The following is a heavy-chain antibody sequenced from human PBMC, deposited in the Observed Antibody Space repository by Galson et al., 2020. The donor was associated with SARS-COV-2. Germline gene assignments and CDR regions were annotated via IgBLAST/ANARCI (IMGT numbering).Heavy chain of an antibody. V-gene: IGHV4-38-2*01. Sequence: SQPLSLTCAVSGYSVSTTNYWGWVRLAPGKGLEWIGSIYPSGRTYYNPSIESQVTISVDTSRNQFSLTLASVTAADTAFYYCARQGVNMIVLVTVPGWFFDLWGRGTLVTVSS. CDR3: ARQGVNMIVLVTVPGWFFDL. CDR2: IYPSGRT. J-gene: IGHJ2*01. D-gene: IGHD2-21*02. CDR1: GYSVSTTNY.